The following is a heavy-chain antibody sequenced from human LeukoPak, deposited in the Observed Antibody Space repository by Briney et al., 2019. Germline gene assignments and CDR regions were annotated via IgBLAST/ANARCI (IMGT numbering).Heavy chain of an antibody. D-gene: IGHD6-19*01. CDR1: GFTFSSYA. CDR3: ANLVIASGQGVDY. CDR2: ISGSGGST. V-gene: IGHV3-23*01. Sequence: GGSLRLSCAASGFTFSSYAMSWVRQAPGKGLEWVSAISGSGGSTYYADSVKGRFSISRDYSKNTLYLQMNSLRAEDTAVYYCANLVIASGQGVDYWGQGTPVTVSS. J-gene: IGHJ4*02.